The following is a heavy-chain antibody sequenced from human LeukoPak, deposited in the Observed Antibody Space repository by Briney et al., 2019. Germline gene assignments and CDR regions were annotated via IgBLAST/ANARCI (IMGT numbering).Heavy chain of an antibody. D-gene: IGHD5-24*01. Sequence: ASVTVSCKASGYTFTIYDINWVRQATGQGLEWMGWMNPNSGNTGYAQKFQGRVTMTRDSSTSTVYMELSSLRSEDTAVCYCARGLMAGNTALFDYWGQGTLVTVSS. CDR3: ARGLMAGNTALFDY. CDR2: MNPNSGNT. CDR1: GYTFTIYD. V-gene: IGHV1-8*01. J-gene: IGHJ4*02.